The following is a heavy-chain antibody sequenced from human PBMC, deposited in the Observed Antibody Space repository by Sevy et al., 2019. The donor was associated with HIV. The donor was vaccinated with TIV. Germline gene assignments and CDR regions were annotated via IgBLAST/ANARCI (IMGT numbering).Heavy chain of an antibody. CDR3: ARQLSYYDSLTGSQRGYWLDT. CDR1: GGSISSSSQF. Sequence: SETLSLTCTVSGGSISSSSQFWAWIRQSPGKGLEWIGNVYNSGTTEYNPSLKSRITISVDTSKNKFSLKLTSVTAADTAVCYCARQLSYYDSLTGSQRGYWLDTWGHGNLVTVSS. V-gene: IGHV4-39*01. J-gene: IGHJ5*01. CDR2: VYNSGTT. D-gene: IGHD3-9*01.